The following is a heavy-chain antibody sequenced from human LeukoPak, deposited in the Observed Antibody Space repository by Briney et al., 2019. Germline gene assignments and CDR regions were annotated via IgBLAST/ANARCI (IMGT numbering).Heavy chain of an antibody. V-gene: IGHV3-7*03. J-gene: IGHJ4*02. Sequence: GGSLRLSCVASGVTLSNYAMSWVRQVPGKGLEWVANIKKDGSETYYVDSVKGRFTISRDNAKNSLYLQMNSLRAEDTAMYYCARGRYSGTTYYFDYWGQGTLVTVSS. D-gene: IGHD5-12*01. CDR2: IKKDGSET. CDR3: ARGRYSGTTYYFDY. CDR1: GVTLSNYA.